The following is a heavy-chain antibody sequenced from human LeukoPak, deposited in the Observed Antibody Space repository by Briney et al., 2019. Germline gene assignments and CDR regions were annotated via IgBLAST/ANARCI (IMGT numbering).Heavy chain of an antibody. Sequence: PSKTLSLTCTVSGGSISSYYWSWIRQPPGKGLEWIGYIYYSGSTNYNPSLKSRVTISVDTSKNQFSLKLSSVTAADTAVYYCAGSGSYFSSYYYMDVWGKGTTVTVSS. D-gene: IGHD3-10*01. CDR1: GGSISSYY. V-gene: IGHV4-59*12. J-gene: IGHJ6*03. CDR3: AGSGSYFSSYYYMDV. CDR2: IYYSGST.